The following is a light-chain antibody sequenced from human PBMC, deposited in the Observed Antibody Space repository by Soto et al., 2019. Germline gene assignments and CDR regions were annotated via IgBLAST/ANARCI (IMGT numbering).Light chain of an antibody. CDR1: QSISSY. J-gene: IGKJ4*01. CDR3: QQSYSTPPLT. V-gene: IGKV1-39*01. Sequence: GDRVPITCRASQSISSYLNWYQQKPGKAPKLLIYAASSLQSGVPSRFSGSGSGTDFTLTISSLQPEDFATYYCQQSYSTPPLTFGGGTKVEIK. CDR2: AAS.